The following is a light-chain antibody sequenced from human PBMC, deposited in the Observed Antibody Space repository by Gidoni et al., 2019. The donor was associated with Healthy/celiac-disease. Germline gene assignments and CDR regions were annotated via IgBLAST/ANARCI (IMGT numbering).Light chain of an antibody. CDR1: QSLLHSNGYNY. Sequence: DIVMTQSPLSLPVTPGEPASISCRSSQSLLHSNGYNYLDWYLQKPGQSPQLLIYLGSNRASGVPDRFSGSGSGTDFTLKISRVEAEDVGVYYCMQALQTPGGIFTFGPGTKVDIK. V-gene: IGKV2-28*01. J-gene: IGKJ3*01. CDR3: MQALQTPGGIFT. CDR2: LGS.